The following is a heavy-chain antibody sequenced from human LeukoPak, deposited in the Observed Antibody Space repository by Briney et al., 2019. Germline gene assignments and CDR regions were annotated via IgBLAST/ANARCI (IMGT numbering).Heavy chain of an antibody. CDR3: ARDHPVADWAPDI. Sequence: SETLSLTGSVSGGSISSYFWTWIRQPPGKGLDWIGFIDYSGSSNYNPSLKSRVTISADPSTNHFSLNLTSVTAADTAVYFCARDHPVADWAPDIWGRGTMVTVSS. J-gene: IGHJ3*02. CDR1: GGSISSYF. CDR2: IDYSGSS. D-gene: IGHD3-9*01. V-gene: IGHV4-59*13.